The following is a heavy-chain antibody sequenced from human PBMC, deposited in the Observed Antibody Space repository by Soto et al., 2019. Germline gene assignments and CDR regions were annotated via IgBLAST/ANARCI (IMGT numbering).Heavy chain of an antibody. Sequence: GWCVRLCGAAAECAVNGCCRHCVRQAPGKGLVWVSRANTDGSNTTYADSVKGRFTISRDNAKNTVYLQMNGLRAEDTAVYYCVRDGELSPRFDYWPPGPLLPSPQ. CDR2: ANTDGSNT. CDR3: VRDGELSPRFDY. J-gene: IGHJ4*02. CDR1: ECAVNGCC. V-gene: IGHV3-74*01. D-gene: IGHD3-16*02.